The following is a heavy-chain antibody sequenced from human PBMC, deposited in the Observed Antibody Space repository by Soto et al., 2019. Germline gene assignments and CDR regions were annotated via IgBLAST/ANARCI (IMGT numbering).Heavy chain of an antibody. CDR1: GGTLSNYG. V-gene: IGHV1-69*12. J-gene: IGHJ6*02. CDR2: IIPVFGTA. CDR3: ARGDATKIVVTTYYGMDV. D-gene: IGHD4-17*01. Sequence: QVQLVQSGAEVKKPGSSVKVSCKASGGTLSNYGISWVRQAPGQGLEWMGGIIPVFGTANYAQKFQGRVTITADESTGTVYMEVSSLRSEDTAVYYCARGDATKIVVTTYYGMDVWGQWTTVTVSS.